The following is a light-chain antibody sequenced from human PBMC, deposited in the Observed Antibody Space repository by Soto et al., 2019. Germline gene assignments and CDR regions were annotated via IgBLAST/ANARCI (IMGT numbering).Light chain of an antibody. J-gene: IGLJ2*01. Sequence: QSALTQPASVSGSPGQSITISCTGTSSDVGSYNLVSWYQQHPGKAPKLMIYEVSKRPSGVPNRFSGSKSGNTASLTISGLQAEDEADYYCCSYAGSSIVVFGGGTQLTVL. V-gene: IGLV2-23*02. CDR1: SSDVGSYNL. CDR3: CSYAGSSIVV. CDR2: EVS.